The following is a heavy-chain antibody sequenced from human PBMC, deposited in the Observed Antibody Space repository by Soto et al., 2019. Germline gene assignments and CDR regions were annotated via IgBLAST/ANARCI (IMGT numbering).Heavy chain of an antibody. CDR2: ISPYNGHT. CDR3: ARVGDSSGYYYFQH. CDR1: GYTFNNYG. D-gene: IGHD3-22*01. J-gene: IGHJ1*01. Sequence: GASVKVSCKASGYTFNNYGITWVRQAPGQGLEWMGWISPYNGHTNYAQKLQGRVTMTRDTSTSTVYMELSSLRSEDTAVYYCARVGDSSGYYYFQHWGQGTLVTVSS. V-gene: IGHV1-18*01.